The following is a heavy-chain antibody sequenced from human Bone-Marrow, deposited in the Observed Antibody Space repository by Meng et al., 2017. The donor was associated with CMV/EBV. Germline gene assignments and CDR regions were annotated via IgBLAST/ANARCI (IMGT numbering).Heavy chain of an antibody. CDR2: IPYDGSKK. V-gene: IGHV3-30-3*01. J-gene: IGHJ4*02. Sequence: CAASGLKLIRYAMHWVRQAPGKGLEWVAVIPYDGSKKYYPDSVKGRFSISRDNSKNTLYLQMNSLRAEDTAVYYCARDNFGGAFDYWGQGTLVTVSS. D-gene: IGHD3-10*01. CDR3: ARDNFGGAFDY. CDR1: GLKLIRYA.